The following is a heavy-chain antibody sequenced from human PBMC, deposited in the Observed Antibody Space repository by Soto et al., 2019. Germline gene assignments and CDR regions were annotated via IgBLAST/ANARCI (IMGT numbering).Heavy chain of an antibody. V-gene: IGHV4-39*07. J-gene: IGHJ4*02. CDR1: GASISSRSYY. CDR2: IYYSESN. CDR3: ARGLDY. Sequence: PSETLSLTCSVSGASISSRSYYWGWIRQPPGKGLEWIGSIYYSESNYYNPSLKSRITISVDSSKNQFSLKLNSVTAADTAVYYCARGLDYWGQGTLVTVSS.